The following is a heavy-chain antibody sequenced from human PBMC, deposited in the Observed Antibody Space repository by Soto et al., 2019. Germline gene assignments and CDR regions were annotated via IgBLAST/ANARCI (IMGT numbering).Heavy chain of an antibody. CDR2: ISSSSSYI. CDR3: ARERAITQQLNWFDP. CDR1: GFTFSSYS. V-gene: IGHV3-21*01. Sequence: GGSLRLSCAASGFTFSSYSMNWVRQAPGKGLEWVSSISSSSSYIYYADSVKGRFTISRDNAKNSLYLQMNSLRAEDTAVYYCARERAITQQLNWFDPWGQGTLVTVSS. D-gene: IGHD6-13*01. J-gene: IGHJ5*02.